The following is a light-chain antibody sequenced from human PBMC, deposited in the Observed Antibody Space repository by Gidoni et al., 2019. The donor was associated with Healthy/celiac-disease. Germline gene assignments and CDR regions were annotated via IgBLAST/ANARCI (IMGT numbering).Light chain of an antibody. CDR1: NIGSKS. J-gene: IGLJ2*01. Sequence: SYVLPQPPSVSVAPGPTARITCGGNNIGSKSVHWYQQKPGQAPVLVVYADSDRPSGIPERFSGSNSGNTATLTISRVEAGDEADYYCQVWDSSSDHPNVVFGGGTKLTVL. CDR3: QVWDSSSDHPNVV. CDR2: ADS. V-gene: IGLV3-21*02.